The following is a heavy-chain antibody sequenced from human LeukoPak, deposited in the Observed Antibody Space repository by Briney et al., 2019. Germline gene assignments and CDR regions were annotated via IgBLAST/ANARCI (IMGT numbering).Heavy chain of an antibody. J-gene: IGHJ4*02. CDR1: GGSFSGYY. CDR3: ARPYSSGWYDY. CDR2: INHSGST. Sequence: KPSETLSLTCAVYGGSFSGYYWSWIRQPPGKGLEWIGEINHSGSTNYNPSLKSRVTISVDTSKNQFSLKLSSVTAADTAVYYCARPYSSGWYDYWGQGTLVTVSS. D-gene: IGHD6-19*01. V-gene: IGHV4-34*01.